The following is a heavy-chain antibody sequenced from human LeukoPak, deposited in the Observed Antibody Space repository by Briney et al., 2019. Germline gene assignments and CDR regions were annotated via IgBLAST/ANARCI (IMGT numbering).Heavy chain of an antibody. J-gene: IGHJ4*02. V-gene: IGHV3-66*01. CDR2: IYSGGST. Sequence: GRSLRLSCAASGFTVSSNYMSWVRQAPGKGLEWVSVIYSGGSTYYADSVKGRFTISRDNSKNTLYLQMNSLRAEDTAVYYCASLLAPSGSRTGDYWGQGTLVTVSS. D-gene: IGHD1-26*01. CDR3: ASLLAPSGSRTGDY. CDR1: GFTVSSNY.